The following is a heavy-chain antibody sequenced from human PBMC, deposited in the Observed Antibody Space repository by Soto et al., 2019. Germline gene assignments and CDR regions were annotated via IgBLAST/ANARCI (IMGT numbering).Heavy chain of an antibody. CDR2: IWYDGSNA. J-gene: IGHJ4*02. D-gene: IGHD6-19*01. CDR3: ARDKGSSTVVSGISQEGYFDS. CDR1: GFTFSIFG. Sequence: QVQLVESGGGVVQPGRSLRLSCAASGFTFSIFGMHWVRQAPGKGLEWAAIIWYDGSNAYYADSVRGRFTISRDNSKNTVYLQMNSLRAEDTAVYYCARDKGSSTVVSGISQEGYFDSWGQGTQVTVSS. V-gene: IGHV3-33*01.